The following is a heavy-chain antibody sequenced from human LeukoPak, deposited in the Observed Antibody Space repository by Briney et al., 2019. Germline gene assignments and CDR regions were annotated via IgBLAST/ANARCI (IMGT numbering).Heavy chain of an antibody. J-gene: IGHJ4*02. V-gene: IGHV3-48*02. CDR2: ISSSSSTI. CDR1: GFTFSSYS. D-gene: IGHD4-17*01. Sequence: PGGSLRLSCAASGFTFSSYSMNWVRQAPGKGLEWVSYISSSSSTIYYADSVKGRFTISRDNAKNSLYLQMNSLRDEDTAVYYCARQRPPGLRRTFEHWGQGTLVSVST. CDR3: ARQRPPGLRRTFEH.